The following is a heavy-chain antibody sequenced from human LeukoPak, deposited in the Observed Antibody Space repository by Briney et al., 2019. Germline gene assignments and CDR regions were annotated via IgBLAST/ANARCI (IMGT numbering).Heavy chain of an antibody. Sequence: GGSLILSCATSGFNFSDSRMTWVRQAPGKGLQWVANINRDGTEKHFLDSVEGRFTISRDNAKKSLYLQMSSLRPQDTAVYFCVRGDWYFESWGQGTLVTVSS. CDR1: GFNFSDSR. CDR2: INRDGTEK. J-gene: IGHJ4*02. D-gene: IGHD2-21*01. V-gene: IGHV3-7*04. CDR3: VRGDWYFES.